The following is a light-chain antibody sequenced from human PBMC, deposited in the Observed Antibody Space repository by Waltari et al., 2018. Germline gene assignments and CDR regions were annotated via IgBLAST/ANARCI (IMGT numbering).Light chain of an antibody. CDR3: KSYSTSSTHYV. CDR1: RSDVGGYKY. CDR2: EVS. V-gene: IGLV2-14*03. J-gene: IGLJ1*01. Sequence: QSALTQPASVSGSPGQSITISCTGTRSDVGGYKYVSWYQQHPGKAPKLMIYEVSNRPSGVSNRFSGSKSGNTASLTISGLQAEDEADYYCKSYSTSSTHYVFGTGTKVTVL.